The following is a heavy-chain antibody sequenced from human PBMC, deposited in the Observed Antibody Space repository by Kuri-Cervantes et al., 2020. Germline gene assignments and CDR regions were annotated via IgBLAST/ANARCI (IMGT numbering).Heavy chain of an antibody. Sequence: ASVKVSCKASGGTFSSYAISWVRQAPGPGLEWMGWINPKTYGTFFARQFRGRVAMTADTSITTAYMELSKLTSDDTAVYYCARTSLSDSDASGYYPWPFWGQGTLVTVSS. CDR1: GGTFSSYA. V-gene: IGHV1-2*02. CDR3: ARTSLSDSDASGYYPWPF. CDR2: INPKTYGT. D-gene: IGHD3-22*01. J-gene: IGHJ4*02.